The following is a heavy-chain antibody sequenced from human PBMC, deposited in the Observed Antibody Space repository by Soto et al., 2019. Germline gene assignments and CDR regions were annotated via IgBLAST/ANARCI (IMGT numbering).Heavy chain of an antibody. V-gene: IGHV3-20*04. CDR3: AKDQITAVAGTFNY. CDR2: INWNGGST. CDR1: GFTFDDYG. J-gene: IGHJ4*02. Sequence: GGSLRLSCAASGFTFDDYGMSWVRQAPGKGLEWVSGINWNGGSTGYADSVKGRFTISRDNAKNSLYLQMDSLGAEDTAVYYCAKDQITAVAGTFNYWGQGTLVTVSS. D-gene: IGHD6-19*01.